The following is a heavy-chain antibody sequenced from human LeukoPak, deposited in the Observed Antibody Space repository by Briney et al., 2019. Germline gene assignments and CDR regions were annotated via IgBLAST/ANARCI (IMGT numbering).Heavy chain of an antibody. J-gene: IGHJ4*02. CDR3: ARGPSHGGKYRGFFDY. Sequence: SETLSLTCAVYGESFSGFYWSWIRRPPGKGLEWIGEINHSGTTNYSTSLKSRVIISTDTSKNQFSVRLMSVTASDTAVYYCARGPSHGGKYRGFFDYWGQGTLVAVSS. D-gene: IGHD4-23*01. CDR2: INHSGTT. CDR1: GESFSGFY. V-gene: IGHV4-34*01.